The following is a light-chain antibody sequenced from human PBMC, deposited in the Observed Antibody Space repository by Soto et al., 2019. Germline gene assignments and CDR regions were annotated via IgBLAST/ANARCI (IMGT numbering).Light chain of an antibody. Sequence: QSALTQPRSVSGSPGQSVTISCTGNSSDVGGYNYVSWYQKHPGEGPKLMIYDVTRRPSGVPDRFSGSKSGNTASLTISGLQAEDEADYYCCSYAGSDTFVIFGGGTKLTVL. CDR3: CSYAGSDTFVI. V-gene: IGLV2-11*01. J-gene: IGLJ2*01. CDR1: SSDVGGYNY. CDR2: DVT.